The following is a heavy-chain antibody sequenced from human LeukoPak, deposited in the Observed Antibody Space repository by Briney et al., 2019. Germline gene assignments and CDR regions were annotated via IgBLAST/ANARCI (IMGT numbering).Heavy chain of an antibody. CDR1: GFTFSNAW. V-gene: IGHV3-15*01. J-gene: IGHJ4*02. Sequence: GSLRLSCAASGFTFSNAWMSWVRQAPGKGLEWVGRIKSKTDGGTTDYAAPVKGRFTISRDDSKNTLYPQMNSLKTEDTAVYYCSGDCSSTSCPGYWGQGTLVTVSS. CDR3: SGDCSSTSCPGY. D-gene: IGHD2-2*01. CDR2: IKSKTDGGTT.